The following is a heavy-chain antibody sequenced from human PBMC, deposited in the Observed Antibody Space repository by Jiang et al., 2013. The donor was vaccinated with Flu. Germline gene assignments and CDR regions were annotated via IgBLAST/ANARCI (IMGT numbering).Heavy chain of an antibody. D-gene: IGHD3-22*01. CDR2: TNWNGGGT. CDR3: VRRNYGSSGFFDY. V-gene: IGHV3-20*04. CDR1: GFIFDDYG. Sequence: QLVESGEVWYAGGSLRLSCAASGFIFDDYGMTWVRQAPGKGLEWVSGTNWNGGGTDYADSVKGRFIISRDNAKNSLYLEMNSLRAEDTALYYCVRRNYGSSGFFDYWGQGTLVTVSS. J-gene: IGHJ4*02.